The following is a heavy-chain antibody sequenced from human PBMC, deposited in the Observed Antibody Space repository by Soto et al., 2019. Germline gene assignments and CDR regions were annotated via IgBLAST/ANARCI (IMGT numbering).Heavy chain of an antibody. Sequence: AXVKVSCKASGYIVTTYGFTWVGQVPGQWPEWMGWIIPNNGKTKYAQKFQGRVTMTTDTSTSTAYMELGSLRSDDTAVYYCARSRRDCKGDNCYSDFDYWGQGTLVTVSS. V-gene: IGHV1-18*01. CDR2: IIPNNGKT. CDR1: GYIVTTYG. J-gene: IGHJ4*02. CDR3: ARSRRDCKGDNCYSDFDY. D-gene: IGHD2-21*01.